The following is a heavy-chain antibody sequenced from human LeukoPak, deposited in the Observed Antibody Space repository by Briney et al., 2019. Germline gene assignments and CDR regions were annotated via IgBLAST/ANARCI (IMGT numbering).Heavy chain of an antibody. D-gene: IGHD3-3*01. J-gene: IGHJ6*02. V-gene: IGHV3-7*01. CDR1: GFTFGKYW. CDR2: IKLDGSEK. Sequence: PGGSLRLSCVASGFTFGKYWMSWVRQAPGKGLEWVANIKLDGSEKNYVDSVKGRFTISRDNSRNTLYLQMNSLRAEDTAVYYCARDQTIFGVVISYGMDVWGQGTTVTVSS. CDR3: ARDQTIFGVVISYGMDV.